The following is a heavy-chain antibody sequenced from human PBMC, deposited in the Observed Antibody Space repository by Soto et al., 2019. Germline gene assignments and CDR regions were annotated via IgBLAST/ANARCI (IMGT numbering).Heavy chain of an antibody. CDR3: AKVWEPRTPTGFIDY. Sequence: GESLKISCKGSGYSFTSYWIGWVRQMPGKGLEWMGIIYPGDSDTRYSPSFQGRVTISADKSISTAYLQWSSLKASDTAMYYCAKVWEPRTPTGFIDYWGQGTLVTVSS. CDR2: IYPGDSDT. D-gene: IGHD1-26*01. CDR1: GYSFTSYW. J-gene: IGHJ4*02. V-gene: IGHV5-51*01.